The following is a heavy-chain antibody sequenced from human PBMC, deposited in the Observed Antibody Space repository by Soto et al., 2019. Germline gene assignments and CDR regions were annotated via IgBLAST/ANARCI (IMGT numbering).Heavy chain of an antibody. CDR3: ARADLDDYDYYYYGMDV. D-gene: IGHD4-17*01. CDR2: INPNSGGT. V-gene: IGHV1-2*04. Sequence: ASVKVSCKASGYTFTGYYMHWVRQAPGQGLEWMGWINPNSGGTNYAQKFQGWVTMTRDTSISTAYMELSRLRSDDTAVYYCARADLDDYDYYYYGMDVWGQGTTVTV. CDR1: GYTFTGYY. J-gene: IGHJ6*02.